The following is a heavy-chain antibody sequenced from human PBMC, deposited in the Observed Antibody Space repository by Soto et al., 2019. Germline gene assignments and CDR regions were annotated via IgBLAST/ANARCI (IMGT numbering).Heavy chain of an antibody. CDR3: ARGVPAAGT. V-gene: IGHV1-46*03. D-gene: IGHD6-13*01. CDR2: INPSSGST. J-gene: IGHJ4*02. CDR1: GYTFTSYY. Sequence: QVQLAQSGAEVKKPGASVKVSCKASGYTFTSYYLHWVRQAPGQGLEWMGIINPSSGSTNYAQKFQGRATMTRDTSTSTVYMELSSLSSDDTAVYYCARGVPAAGTWGQGTLVTVSS.